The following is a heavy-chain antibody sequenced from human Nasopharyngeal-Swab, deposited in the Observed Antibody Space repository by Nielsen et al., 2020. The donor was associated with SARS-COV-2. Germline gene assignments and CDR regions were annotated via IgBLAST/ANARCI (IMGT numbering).Heavy chain of an antibody. D-gene: IGHD3-3*01. J-gene: IGHJ4*02. CDR3: ARVGTIFGVVIADY. Sequence: SETLSLTCTVSGYSISSGYYWGWIRQPPGKGLEWIGSIYHSGSTYYNPSLKSRVTISVDTSKNQFSLKLSSVTAADTAVYYCARVGTIFGVVIADYWGQGTLVTVSS. CDR1: GYSISSGYY. CDR2: IYHSGST. V-gene: IGHV4-38-2*02.